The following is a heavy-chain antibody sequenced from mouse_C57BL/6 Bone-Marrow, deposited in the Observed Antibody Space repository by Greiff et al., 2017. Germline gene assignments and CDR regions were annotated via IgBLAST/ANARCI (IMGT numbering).Heavy chain of an antibody. CDR1: GYSFTDYN. CDR3: AGGDDDDYAMDY. Sequence: EVQLVASGPELVKPGASVKISCKASGYSFTDYNMNWVKQSNVKSLEWIGVINPNSGTTSYNQTFKGKATLTVDQSSSTAYTQRNSLTSEDSAVYYSAGGDDDDYAMDYCGQETSVTVSS. CDR2: INPNSGTT. J-gene: IGHJ4*01. V-gene: IGHV1-39*01. D-gene: IGHD2-4*01.